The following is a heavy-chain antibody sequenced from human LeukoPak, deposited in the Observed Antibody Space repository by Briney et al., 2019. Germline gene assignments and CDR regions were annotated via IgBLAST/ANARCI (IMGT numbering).Heavy chain of an antibody. CDR2: IYYSGST. V-gene: IGHV4-59*01. CDR1: GLTFSDAW. Sequence: ESLRLSCILSGLTFSDAWMSWVRQAPGKGLEWVGYIYYSGSTNYNPSLKSRVTISVDTSKNQFSLKLSSVTAADTAVYYCARLTTGTNWFDPWGQGTLVTVSS. D-gene: IGHD2-8*02. J-gene: IGHJ5*02. CDR3: ARLTTGTNWFDP.